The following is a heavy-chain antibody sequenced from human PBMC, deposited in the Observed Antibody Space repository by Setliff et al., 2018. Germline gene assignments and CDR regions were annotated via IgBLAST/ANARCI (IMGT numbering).Heavy chain of an antibody. CDR1: GFSISSGYY. J-gene: IGHJ4*02. V-gene: IGHV4-38-2*01. CDR2: IHHSGKA. Sequence: PSETLSLTCAVSGFSISSGYYWGWIRQPPGKGLEWIVNIHHSGKAYYNPSLKSRVTMSVDTSKNHVSLKLSSVTAADTALYYCAIGGGYCDFFDCFPFDNWGQGFLVTVSS. D-gene: IGHD3-16*01. CDR3: AIGGGYCDFFDCFPFDN.